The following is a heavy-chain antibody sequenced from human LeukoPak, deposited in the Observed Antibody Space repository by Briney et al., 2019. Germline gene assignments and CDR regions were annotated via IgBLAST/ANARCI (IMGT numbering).Heavy chain of an antibody. D-gene: IGHD1-26*01. CDR1: GGTFSSYA. V-gene: IGHV1-69*05. J-gene: IGHJ6*03. CDR3: ATTTDVSGSYSECYMDV. Sequence: SVKVSCMASGGTFSSYAISWVRQAPGQGLEWMGGIIPIFGTANYAQKFQGRVTITTDESTSTAYMELSSLRSEDTAVYYCATTTDVSGSYSECYMDVWGKGTTVTVSS. CDR2: IIPIFGTA.